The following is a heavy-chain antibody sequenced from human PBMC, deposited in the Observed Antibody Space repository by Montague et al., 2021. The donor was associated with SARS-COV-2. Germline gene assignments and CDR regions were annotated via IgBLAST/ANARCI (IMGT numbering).Heavy chain of an antibody. CDR1: GGSVSSGGYY. CDR2: IYYSGST. Sequence: SETLSLTCTVSGGSVSSGGYYWSWIRQPPGKGLEWIGYIYYSGSTNYNPSLKSRVTISVDTSKNQFSLKLSSVTAADTAVYYCARDRGQTYYDILTGRALSVDFANGMDVWGQGTTVTVSS. CDR3: ARDRGQTYYDILTGRALSVDFANGMDV. V-gene: IGHV4-61*08. D-gene: IGHD3-9*01. J-gene: IGHJ6*02.